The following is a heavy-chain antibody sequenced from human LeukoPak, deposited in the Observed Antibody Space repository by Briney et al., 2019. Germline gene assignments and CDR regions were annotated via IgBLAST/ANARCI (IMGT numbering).Heavy chain of an antibody. J-gene: IGHJ4*02. CDR2: ISSDGSNK. Sequence: GGSLRLSCAASGFTFSNYAMHWVRQAPGKGLEWVAVISSDGSNKYYADSVKGRFTISRDNSKNTLYLQMNSLRAEDTAVYSCASHYDTSGYHYFDFWGQGTLVSVSS. CDR1: GFTFSNYA. D-gene: IGHD3-22*01. V-gene: IGHV3-30-3*01. CDR3: ASHYDTSGYHYFDF.